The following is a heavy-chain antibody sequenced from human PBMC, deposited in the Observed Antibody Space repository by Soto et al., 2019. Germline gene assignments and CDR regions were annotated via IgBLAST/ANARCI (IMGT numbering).Heavy chain of an antibody. CDR1: GFTFSTAW. CDR2: ISGSGGST. CDR3: ANLLYQLPGGCCGYYGMDV. Sequence: PGGSLRLSCAASGFTFSTAWMSWVRQAPGKGLEWVSAISGSGGSTYYADSVKGRFTISRDNSKNTLYLQMNSLRAEDTAVYYCANLLYQLPGGCCGYYGMDVWGQGTTVTVSS. D-gene: IGHD2-2*01. J-gene: IGHJ6*02. V-gene: IGHV3-23*01.